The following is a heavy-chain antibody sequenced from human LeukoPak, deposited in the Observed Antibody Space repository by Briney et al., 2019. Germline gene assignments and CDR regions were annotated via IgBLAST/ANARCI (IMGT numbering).Heavy chain of an antibody. V-gene: IGHV3-21*04. Sequence: NSGGSLRLSCAASGFTFSSYSMNWVRQAPGKGLEWVSSISSSSSYIYYADSVKGRFTISRDNSKNTLYLQMNSLRAEDTAVYYCARAQQWLYFDYWGQGTLVTVSS. CDR2: ISSSSSYI. CDR3: ARAQQWLYFDY. CDR1: GFTFSSYS. J-gene: IGHJ4*02. D-gene: IGHD3-22*01.